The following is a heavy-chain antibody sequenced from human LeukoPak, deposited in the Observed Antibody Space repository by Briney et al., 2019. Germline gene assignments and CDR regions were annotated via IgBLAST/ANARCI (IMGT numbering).Heavy chain of an antibody. CDR2: IYSGGST. Sequence: SGGSLRLSCAASGFTVSSNYMNWVRQAPGKGLEWVSVIYSGGSTYYADSVKGRFTTSRDNSKNTLYLQMNSLRADDTAVYYCARAADSSGYYGFQYWGQGTVVTVSS. D-gene: IGHD3-22*01. J-gene: IGHJ1*01. CDR3: ARAADSSGYYGFQY. V-gene: IGHV3-53*01. CDR1: GFTVSSNY.